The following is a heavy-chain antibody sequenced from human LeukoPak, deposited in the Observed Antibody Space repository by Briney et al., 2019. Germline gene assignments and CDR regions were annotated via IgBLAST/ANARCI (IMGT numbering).Heavy chain of an antibody. V-gene: IGHV1-8*03. CDR2: MNPNSGNT. CDR1: GYTFTSYD. D-gene: IGHD3-3*01. CDR3: ARGGYYDFWSGNYNWFDP. Sequence: ASVKSSCKVSGYTFTSYDINWERQATGQGLEWMGWMNPNSGNTGYAQKFQGRVTITRNTSINTAYRWLSSHMSEDPAVYYCARGGYYDFWSGNYNWFDPWGQGTLVTVSS. J-gene: IGHJ5*02.